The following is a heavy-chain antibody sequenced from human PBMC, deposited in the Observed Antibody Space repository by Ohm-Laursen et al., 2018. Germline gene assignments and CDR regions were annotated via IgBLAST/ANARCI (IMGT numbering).Heavy chain of an antibody. D-gene: IGHD6-19*01. CDR2: ISGSGGST. V-gene: IGHV3-23*01. J-gene: IGHJ4*02. CDR3: ARGDSSGPTALSY. CDR1: GFTFSNYA. Sequence: SLRLSCTAFGFTFSNYAMSWVRQAPGKGLEWVSSISGSGGSTYYADSVKGRFTISRDNAKNPLYLQMNSLRAEDTAVYYCARGDSSGPTALSYWGQGTLVTVSS.